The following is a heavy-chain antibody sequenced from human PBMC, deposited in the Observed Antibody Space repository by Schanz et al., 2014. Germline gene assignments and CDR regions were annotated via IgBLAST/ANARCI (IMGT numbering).Heavy chain of an antibody. V-gene: IGHV3-30-3*01. CDR1: GFTFSSYA. CDR3: AKDPSHGDYDYYFDY. Sequence: QVQLVESGGGLVKPGGSLRLSCAASGFTFSSYAMHWVRQAPGKGLEWVAVISYDGRNKYYADSVKGRFTISRDNSKNTLYLQMNSLSADDTAVYYCAKDPSHGDYDYYFDYWGQGTLVTVSS. J-gene: IGHJ4*02. CDR2: ISYDGRNK. D-gene: IGHD3-22*01.